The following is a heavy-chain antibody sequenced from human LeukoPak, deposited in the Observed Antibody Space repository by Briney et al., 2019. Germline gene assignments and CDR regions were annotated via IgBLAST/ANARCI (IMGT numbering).Heavy chain of an antibody. CDR1: GFTFSSYG. D-gene: IGHD1-26*01. J-gene: IGHJ4*02. V-gene: IGHV3-30*02. CDR2: IRYDGSNK. Sequence: HGGSLRLSCAASGFTFSSYGMHWVRQAPGKGLEWVAFIRYDGSNKYYADSVKGRFTISRDNSKNTLYLQMNSLKAEDTAVYYCAKDVYLSGSYPDEAFDYWGQGTLVTVSS. CDR3: AKDVYLSGSYPDEAFDY.